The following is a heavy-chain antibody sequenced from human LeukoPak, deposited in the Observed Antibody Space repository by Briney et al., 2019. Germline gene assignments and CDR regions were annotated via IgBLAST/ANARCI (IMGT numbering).Heavy chain of an antibody. CDR1: GFTFSSYA. CDR2: ISGSGGST. V-gene: IGHV3-23*01. Sequence: AGGSLRLSCAASGFTFSSYAMSWVRQAPGKGLEWVSAISGSGGSTYYADSVKGRFTISRDNSKNTLYLQMNSLRAEDTAVYYCAKDPGSPVRRDVDYWGQGTLVTVSS. D-gene: IGHD3-10*01. J-gene: IGHJ4*02. CDR3: AKDPGSPVRRDVDY.